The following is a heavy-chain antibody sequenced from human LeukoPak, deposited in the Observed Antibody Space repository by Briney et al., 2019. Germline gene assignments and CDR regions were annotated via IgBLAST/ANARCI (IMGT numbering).Heavy chain of an antibody. CDR2: INPSGGST. V-gene: IGHV1-46*01. D-gene: IGHD6-6*01. J-gene: IGHJ5*02. CDR3: ARAAITGIAARPGNWFDP. CDR1: GYTFTGHY. Sequence: GASVKVSCKASGYTFTGHYMHWVRQAPGQGLEWMGIINPSGGSTSYAQKFQGRVTMTRDTSTSTVYMELSSLRSEDTAVYYCARAAITGIAARPGNWFDPWGQGTLVTVSS.